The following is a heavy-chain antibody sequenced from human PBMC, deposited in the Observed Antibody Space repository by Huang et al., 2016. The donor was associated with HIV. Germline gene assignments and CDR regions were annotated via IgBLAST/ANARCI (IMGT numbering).Heavy chain of an antibody. D-gene: IGHD3-10*01. Sequence: DVQLVESGGGLVKPGGSLRLSCAASGFSFDSFAMHWVRQGPGKGRGWVASITASSSCKDYDVSLTGRFTVSRDNAKNSLYLQMNSLRPEDTAVYYCVRENYGSGSTLHWFDPWGQGTLVTVSS. J-gene: IGHJ5*02. CDR3: VRENYGSGSTLHWFDP. CDR1: GFSFDSFA. V-gene: IGHV3-21*01. CDR2: ITASSSCK.